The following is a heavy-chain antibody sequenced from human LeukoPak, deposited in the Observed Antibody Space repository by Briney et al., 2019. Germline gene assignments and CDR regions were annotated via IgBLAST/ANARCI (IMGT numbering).Heavy chain of an antibody. CDR1: GGSFSGYY. D-gene: IGHD3-22*01. J-gene: IGHJ4*02. CDR2: INHSGST. CDR3: ARKESKRWLLLGYYFDY. Sequence: SETLSLTCAVYGGSFSGYYWSWIRQPPGKGLEWIGEINHSGSTNYNPSLKSRVTISVDTSKNQFPLKLSSVTAADTAVYYCARKESKRWLLLGYYFDYWGQGTLVTVSS. V-gene: IGHV4-34*01.